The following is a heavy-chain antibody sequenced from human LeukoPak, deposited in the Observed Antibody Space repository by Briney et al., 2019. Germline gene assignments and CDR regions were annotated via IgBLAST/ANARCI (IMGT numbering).Heavy chain of an antibody. Sequence: GGSLRLSCAASGFTFDDYAMHWVRQAPGKGREWVSGISWNSGSIGYADSVKGRFTISRDNAKNSLYLQMNSLRAEDMALYYCAKDNVEYSSSSGFDYWGQGTLVTVSS. CDR2: ISWNSGSI. V-gene: IGHV3-9*03. D-gene: IGHD6-6*01. CDR1: GFTFDDYA. J-gene: IGHJ4*02. CDR3: AKDNVEYSSSSGFDY.